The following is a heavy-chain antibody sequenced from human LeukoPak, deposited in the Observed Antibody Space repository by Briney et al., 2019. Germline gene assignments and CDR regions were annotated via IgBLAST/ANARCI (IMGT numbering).Heavy chain of an antibody. CDR1: GYTFTSYY. J-gene: IGHJ2*01. CDR3: ARDLVNYYDSSGYYPRGDRRYFDL. V-gene: IGHV1-46*01. Sequence: ASVKVSCKASGYTFTSYYMHWVRQAPGQGLEWMGIINPSGGSTSYAQKFQGRVTLTRDMSTSTVYMDLSSLRSEDTAVYYCARDLVNYYDSSGYYPRGDRRYFDLWGRGTLVTVSS. CDR2: INPSGGST. D-gene: IGHD3-22*01.